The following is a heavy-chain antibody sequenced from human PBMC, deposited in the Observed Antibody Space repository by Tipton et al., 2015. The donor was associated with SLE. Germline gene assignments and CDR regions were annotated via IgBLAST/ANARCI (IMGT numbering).Heavy chain of an antibody. V-gene: IGHV4-59*12. CDR1: GGSISSYR. J-gene: IGHJ4*02. Sequence: TLSLTCTVSGGSISSYRWSWIRQPPGKGLEWIGYVYYSGSTNYNPSLKSRVTMSIDTSKNQFSLKLTSVTAADTAVYYCARGGVGGYDYFDYGGQGTLVTVSS. CDR3: ARGGVGGYDYFDY. D-gene: IGHD5-12*01. CDR2: VYYSGST.